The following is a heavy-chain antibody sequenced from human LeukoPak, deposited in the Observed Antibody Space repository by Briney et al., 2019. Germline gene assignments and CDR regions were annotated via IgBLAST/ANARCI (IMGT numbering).Heavy chain of an antibody. CDR1: GFTFRNYG. Sequence: PGRSLRLSCAASGFTFRNYGIHWVRQAPGKGPEWLTAIPYDGKNEHYAESLKGRFTISRDNSKNTVWLQMNSLRPDDTALYYCAKEGTQLSLDYWGLGTLVTVSS. D-gene: IGHD1-1*01. CDR2: IPYDGKNE. V-gene: IGHV3-30*18. CDR3: AKEGTQLSLDY. J-gene: IGHJ4*02.